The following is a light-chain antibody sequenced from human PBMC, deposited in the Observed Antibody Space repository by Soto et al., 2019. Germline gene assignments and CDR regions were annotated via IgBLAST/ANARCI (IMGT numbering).Light chain of an antibody. J-gene: IGLJ1*01. Sequence: QSVLTQPPSASGTPGQRVTISCSGSSSNIGSNPVNWYQQVPGTAPKLLIYNKNQRPSGVPDRFSGSKSGTSASLAISGLQSEDEAYYYCAAWDDILNGFYGCGTGTIVTVL. CDR1: SSNIGSNP. V-gene: IGLV1-44*01. CDR3: AAWDDILNGFYG. CDR2: NKN.